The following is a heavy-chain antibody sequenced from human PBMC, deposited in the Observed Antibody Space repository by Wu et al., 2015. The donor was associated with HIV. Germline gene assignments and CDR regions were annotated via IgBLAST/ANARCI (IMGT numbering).Heavy chain of an antibody. CDR2: MNPNSGNT. D-gene: IGHD6-19*01. CDR3: ARNTDSVATSLYSLGV. CDR1: GYTFTSYD. J-gene: IGHJ6*02. V-gene: IGHV1-8*03. Sequence: QVQLVQSGAEVKKPGASVKVSCKASGYTFTSYDINWVRQATGQGLEWMGWMNPNSGNTGYAQKFQGRVTITTDAAKTLAYMELSSLRSDDTAVYYCARNTDSVATSLYSLGVWGQGTTVTVSS.